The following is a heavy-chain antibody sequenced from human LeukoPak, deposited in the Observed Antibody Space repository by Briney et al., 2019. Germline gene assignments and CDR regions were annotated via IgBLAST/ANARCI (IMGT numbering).Heavy chain of an antibody. J-gene: IGHJ3*02. V-gene: IGHV3-23*01. Sequence: GGSLRLSCAASGFTFSSYAMSWVRQAPGKGLEWVSAISGSGGITYYADSVKGRFTISRDNSKNTLYLQMNSLRTEDTAVYYCAKGLDYGYIWGSYSRDAFDIWGQGTMVTVSS. CDR2: ISGSGGIT. CDR1: GFTFSSYA. D-gene: IGHD3-16*01. CDR3: AKGLDYGYIWGSYSRDAFDI.